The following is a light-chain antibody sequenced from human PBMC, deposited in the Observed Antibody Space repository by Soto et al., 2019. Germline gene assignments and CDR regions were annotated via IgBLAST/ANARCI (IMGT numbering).Light chain of an antibody. Sequence: DIQVTQSPSTLSASVGDRITITCRASQSINNWLAWYQQKPGKAPKLLISEASTLVDGVPSRFSGSGSGTEFTLTISSLQPEDFATYYGQQSDSYSSTFGQGTKLEIK. V-gene: IGKV1-5*03. J-gene: IGKJ2*01. CDR1: QSINNW. CDR2: EAS. CDR3: QQSDSYSST.